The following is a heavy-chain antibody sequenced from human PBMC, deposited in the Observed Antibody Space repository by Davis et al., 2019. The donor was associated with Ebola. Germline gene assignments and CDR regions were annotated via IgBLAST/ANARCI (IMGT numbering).Heavy chain of an antibody. J-gene: IGHJ4*02. CDR1: GFTFSSYW. V-gene: IGHV3-7*03. Sequence: GGSLRLSCAASGFTFSSYWMSWVRQAPGKGLEWVANIKQDGSEKYYVDSVKGRFTISRDHSKNTLYLQMNNLRAEDTAVYYCARLNEERSPLYYFDNWGQGTLVTVSS. CDR3: ARLNEERSPLYYFDN. D-gene: IGHD1-1*01. CDR2: IKQDGSEK.